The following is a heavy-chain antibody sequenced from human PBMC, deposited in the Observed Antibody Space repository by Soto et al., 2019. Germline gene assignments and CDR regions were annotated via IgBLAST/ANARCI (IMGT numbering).Heavy chain of an antibody. Sequence: GGSLRLSCAASGFTFSSYSMNWVRQAPGKGLEWVSYISSSSSYIYYADSVKGRFTISRDNAKNSLYLQMNSLRAEDTAVYYCARGPRTVTTHWFDPWGQGTLVTVSS. J-gene: IGHJ5*02. D-gene: IGHD4-17*01. CDR1: GFTFSSYS. CDR2: ISSSSSYI. CDR3: ARGPRTVTTHWFDP. V-gene: IGHV3-21*01.